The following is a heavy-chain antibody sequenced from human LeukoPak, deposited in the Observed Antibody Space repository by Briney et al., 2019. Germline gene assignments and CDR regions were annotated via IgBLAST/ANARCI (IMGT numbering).Heavy chain of an antibody. CDR2: ISAYNGNT. CDR1: GYTFTSYG. V-gene: IGHV1-18*01. Sequence: ASVKVSCKASGYTFTSYGLSWVRQVPGQGLEWMGWISAYNGNTNYAQRLQGRVTMTTDTSTSTAYMELRSLRSDDTAVYYCARGGSGYYDSSGYEDYWGQGTLVTVSS. D-gene: IGHD3-22*01. CDR3: ARGGSGYYDSSGYEDY. J-gene: IGHJ4*02.